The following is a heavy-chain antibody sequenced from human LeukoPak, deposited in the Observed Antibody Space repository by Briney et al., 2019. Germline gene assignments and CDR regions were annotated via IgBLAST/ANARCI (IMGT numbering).Heavy chain of an antibody. D-gene: IGHD2-15*01. Sequence: PGGSLRLSCAASGFTFSSYGMHWVRQAPGKGLEWVAFIRYDGSNKYYADSVKGRFTISRDNSKNTLYLQMNSLRAEDTAVYYCAKGLVVVAATPLQFDYCGQGTLVTVSS. CDR3: AKGLVVVAATPLQFDY. V-gene: IGHV3-30*02. CDR1: GFTFSSYG. J-gene: IGHJ4*02. CDR2: IRYDGSNK.